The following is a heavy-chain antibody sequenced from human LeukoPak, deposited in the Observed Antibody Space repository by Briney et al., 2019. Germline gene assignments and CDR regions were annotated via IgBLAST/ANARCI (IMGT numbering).Heavy chain of an antibody. CDR1: GFTFASYV. Sequence: PGGSLRLSCAASGFTFASYVMTWVRQAPGKGLEWVSSTDGTTYYAYSVRGRFTVSRDNSKNTLILQMNTLRAEDTALYYCVACSGASCYGDRFDPWGQGTLVTVSS. D-gene: IGHD2-2*01. V-gene: IGHV3-23*01. J-gene: IGHJ5*02. CDR2: TDGTT. CDR3: VACSGASCYGDRFDP.